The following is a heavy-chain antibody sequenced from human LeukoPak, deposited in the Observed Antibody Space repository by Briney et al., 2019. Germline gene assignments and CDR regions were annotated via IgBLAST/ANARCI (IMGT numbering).Heavy chain of an antibody. Sequence: ETLSLTCTVSGGSISGYYWSWVRQPPGKGLEWIGYIYYSGSTNYNPSLKSRVTILVDTSKNQFSLKLTSVTAADTAVYYCARHYVFVSGGSSFDYWGQGTLVTASS. CDR1: GGSISGYY. V-gene: IGHV4-59*08. J-gene: IGHJ4*02. CDR2: IYYSGST. CDR3: ARHYVFVSGGSSFDY. D-gene: IGHD3-16*01.